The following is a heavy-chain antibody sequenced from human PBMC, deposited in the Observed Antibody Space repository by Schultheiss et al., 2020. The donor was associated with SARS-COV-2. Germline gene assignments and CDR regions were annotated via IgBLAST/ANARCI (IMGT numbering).Heavy chain of an antibody. CDR3: ARGGAARPVSTYMDV. CDR2: IYYSGST. V-gene: IGHV4-59*01. J-gene: IGHJ6*03. CDR1: GGSFSGYY. Sequence: ESLKISCAVYGGSFSGYYWSWIRQPPGKGLEWIGYIYYSGSTNYNPSLKSRVTISVDTSKNQFSLKLSSVTAADTAVYYCARGGAARPVSTYMDVWGKGTTVTVSS. D-gene: IGHD2-2*02.